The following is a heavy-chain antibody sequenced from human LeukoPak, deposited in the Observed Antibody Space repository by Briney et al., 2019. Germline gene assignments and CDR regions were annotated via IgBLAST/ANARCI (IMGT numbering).Heavy chain of an antibody. CDR2: ITSSSTYI. CDR3: AKDQLRYFDWLPNYFDY. D-gene: IGHD3-9*01. J-gene: IGHJ4*02. Sequence: PGGSLRLSCAASGFTFSNYTMNWVRQAPGKGLEWVSSITSSSTYIYYADSVKGRFTISRDNSKNTLYLQMNSLRAEDTAVYYCAKDQLRYFDWLPNYFDYWGQGTLVTVSS. CDR1: GFTFSNYT. V-gene: IGHV3-21*04.